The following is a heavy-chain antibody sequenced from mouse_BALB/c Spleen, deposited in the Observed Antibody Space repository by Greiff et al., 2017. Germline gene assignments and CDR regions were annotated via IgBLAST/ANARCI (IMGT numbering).Heavy chain of an antibody. CDR1: GYTFTSYW. J-gene: IGHJ1*01. Sequence: DLVKPGASVKLSCKASGYTFTSYWINWIKQRPGQGLEWIGRIAPGSGSTYYNEMFKGKATLTVDTSSSTAYIQLSSLSSEDSAVYCCAGEGPRCLDDWGAGTTVTVSS. CDR2: IAPGSGST. CDR3: AGEGPRCLDD. V-gene: IGHV1S41*01.